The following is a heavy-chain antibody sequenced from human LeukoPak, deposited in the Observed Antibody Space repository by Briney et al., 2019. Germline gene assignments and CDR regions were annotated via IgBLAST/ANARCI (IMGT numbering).Heavy chain of an antibody. V-gene: IGHV1-69*04. D-gene: IGHD3-10*01. CDR1: GGTFSSYA. CDR3: ARDRGLTMVRRRGWFDP. Sequence: ASVKVSCKASGGTFSSYAISWVRQAPGQGLEWMGRIIPILGIANYAQKFQGRVTITADKSTSTAYMELSRLRSDDTAVYYCARDRGLTMVRRRGWFDPWGQGTLVTVSS. J-gene: IGHJ5*02. CDR2: IIPILGIA.